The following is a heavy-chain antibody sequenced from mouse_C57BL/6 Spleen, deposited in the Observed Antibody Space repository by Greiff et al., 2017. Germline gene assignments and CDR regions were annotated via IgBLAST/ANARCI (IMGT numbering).Heavy chain of an antibody. Sequence: VQLQQSGAELVRPGASVKLSCKASGYTFTSYGISWVKQRTGQGLEWIGEIYPRSGNTYYNEKFKGKATLTADKSSSTAYMELRSLTSEDSAVYFCARSAPGYFDVWGTGTTVTVSS. V-gene: IGHV1-81*01. CDR3: ARSAPGYFDV. CDR2: IYPRSGNT. CDR1: GYTFTSYG. J-gene: IGHJ1*03.